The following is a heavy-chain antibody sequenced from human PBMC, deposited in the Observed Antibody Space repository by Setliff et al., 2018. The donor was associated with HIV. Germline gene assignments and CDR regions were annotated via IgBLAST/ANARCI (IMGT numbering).Heavy chain of an antibody. CDR3: ARSPAAEGH. CDR1: GGSISRRSYY. Sequence: PSETLSLTCTVSGGSISRRSYYWGWIRQPPGKGLEWIGSIFYSGHTYYNPSLRSRVTISVDTSKNQFSLKLRSVTAADAAVYYCARSPAAEGHWGQGTLVTVSS. CDR2: IFYSGHT. J-gene: IGHJ4*02. V-gene: IGHV4-39*01. D-gene: IGHD6-13*01.